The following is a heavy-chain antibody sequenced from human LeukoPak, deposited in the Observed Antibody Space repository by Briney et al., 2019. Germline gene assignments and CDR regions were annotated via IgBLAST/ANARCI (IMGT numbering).Heavy chain of an antibody. CDR2: IRSKAYGGTT. Sequence: SWIRQLPGKGLEWVGFIRSKAYGGTTEYAASVKGRFTISRDDSKSIAYLQMNSLKTEDTAVYYCARDRMVRGVIMGYFDYWGQGTLVTVSS. D-gene: IGHD3-10*01. CDR3: ARDRMVRGVIMGYFDY. J-gene: IGHJ4*02. V-gene: IGHV3-49*02.